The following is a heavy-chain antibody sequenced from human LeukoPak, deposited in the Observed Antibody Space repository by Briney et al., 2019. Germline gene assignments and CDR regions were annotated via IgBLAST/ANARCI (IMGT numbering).Heavy chain of an antibody. D-gene: IGHD2-2*01. V-gene: IGHV1-18*01. CDR2: ISAYNGNT. Sequence: ASVKVSCKASGYTFTSYGISWVRQAPGQGLEWMGWISAYNGNTNYAQKLQGRVTMTTDTSTSTAYMELRSLRSDDTAVYYCARDVAAPAAQSFDPWGQGTLVTVSS. J-gene: IGHJ5*02. CDR1: GYTFTSYG. CDR3: ARDVAAPAAQSFDP.